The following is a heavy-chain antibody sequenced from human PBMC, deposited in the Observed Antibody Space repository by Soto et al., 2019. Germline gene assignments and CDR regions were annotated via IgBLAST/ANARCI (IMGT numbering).Heavy chain of an antibody. CDR2: INPNSGGT. CDR3: ARSSLFLEWLEY. Sequence: QVQLVQSGAEVKKPGASVKVSCKASGYTFTGYYMHWVRQAPGQGLAWMGWINPNSGGTNYAQKFQGRVTMTRERSISTAYMELSRLRSDDTAVYYCARSSLFLEWLEYWGQGTLVTVSS. CDR1: GYTFTGYY. J-gene: IGHJ4*02. D-gene: IGHD3-3*01. V-gene: IGHV1-2*02.